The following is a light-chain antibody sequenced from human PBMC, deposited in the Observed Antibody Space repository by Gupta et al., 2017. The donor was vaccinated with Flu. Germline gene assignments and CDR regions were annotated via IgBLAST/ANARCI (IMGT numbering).Light chain of an antibody. CDR2: QDS. Sequence: SYELTQPPSVSVSPGQTATITCSGDNVGFKYTSCYQQKPGQSPLLVISQDSKRPSGIPERFAGSISDNTATLTITGTQAVDEADYYCQAGDSGVAVVFGGGTKLTVL. CDR1: NVGFKY. CDR3: QAGDSGVAVV. V-gene: IGLV3-1*01. J-gene: IGLJ3*02.